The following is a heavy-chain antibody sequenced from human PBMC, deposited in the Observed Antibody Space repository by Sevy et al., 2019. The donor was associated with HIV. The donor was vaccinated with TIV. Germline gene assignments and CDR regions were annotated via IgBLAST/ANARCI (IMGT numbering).Heavy chain of an antibody. D-gene: IGHD6-6*01. CDR3: ARVNPPYSSSSHFDY. CDR1: GGSISSYY. CDR2: IYYGGST. Sequence: SETLSLTCTISGGSISSYYWSWIRQPPGKGLEWIGYIYYGGSTNYNPSLKSRVTISVDTSKNQFSLKLSSVTAADTAVYYCARVNPPYSSSSHFDYWGQGTLVTVSS. J-gene: IGHJ4*02. V-gene: IGHV4-59*01.